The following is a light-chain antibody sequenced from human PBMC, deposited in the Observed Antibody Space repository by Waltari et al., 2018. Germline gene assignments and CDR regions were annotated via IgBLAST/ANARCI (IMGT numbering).Light chain of an antibody. J-gene: IGLJ3*02. CDR2: TDN. V-gene: IGLV1-44*01. CDR3: ATWDDSLNAWV. Sequence: QSVLTQPPSASGTPGQRVTISCSGSYSNIGRNAVNWYQQLPETAPKLLSYTDNQRPSGGPDRFSGSKSGTLASLAISGLQSEDEADYHCATWDDSLNAWVFGGGTKVTVL. CDR1: YSNIGRNA.